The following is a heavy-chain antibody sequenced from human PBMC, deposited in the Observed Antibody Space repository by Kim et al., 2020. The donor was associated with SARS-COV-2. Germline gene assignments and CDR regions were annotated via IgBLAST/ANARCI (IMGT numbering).Heavy chain of an antibody. Sequence: KYYADSGKGRFTISRDDSKSNLSLQMNSLRAEDTAVYYCARDSKNYAVDYWGQGTLVSVSS. J-gene: IGHJ4*02. CDR3: ARDSKNYAVDY. CDR2: K. D-gene: IGHD3-16*01. V-gene: IGHV3-30*03.